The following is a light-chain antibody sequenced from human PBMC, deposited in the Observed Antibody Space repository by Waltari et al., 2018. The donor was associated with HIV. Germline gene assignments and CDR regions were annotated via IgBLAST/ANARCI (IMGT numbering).Light chain of an antibody. Sequence: DIVMTQSPDSLPVSLGARATIHCKSSQSVLNSFNNKNYLAWYQLRPGQPPKKLIYWASTRESGVPDRFGGSGSETDFTLTINSLQAEDVAVYYCQQYYGIPYTFGQGTKLEIK. CDR1: QSVLNSFNNKNY. J-gene: IGKJ2*01. CDR3: QQYYGIPYT. CDR2: WAS. V-gene: IGKV4-1*01.